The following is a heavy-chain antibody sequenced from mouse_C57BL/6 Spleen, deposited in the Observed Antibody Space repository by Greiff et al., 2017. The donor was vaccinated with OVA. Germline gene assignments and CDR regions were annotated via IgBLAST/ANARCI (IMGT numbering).Heavy chain of an antibody. D-gene: IGHD3-2*02. V-gene: IGHV5-9*01. CDR3: ARGVSSSGRDY. J-gene: IGHJ2*01. CDR2: ISGGGGNT. CDR1: GFTFSSYT. Sequence: EVKLMESGGGLVKPGGSLKLSCAASGFTFSSYTMSWVRQTPEKRLEWVATISGGGGNTYYPDSVKGRFTISRDNAKNTLYLQMSSLRSEDTALYYCARGVSSSGRDYWGQGTTLTVSS.